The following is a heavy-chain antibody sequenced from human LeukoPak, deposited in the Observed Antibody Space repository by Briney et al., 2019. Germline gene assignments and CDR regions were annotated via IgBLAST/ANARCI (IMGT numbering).Heavy chain of an antibody. V-gene: IGHV3-33*01. Sequence: RGSLRLSCAASGFTFSSYGMHWVRQAPGKGLEWVAVIWYDGSNKYYADSVKGRFTISRDNSKNTLYLQMNSLRAEDTAVYYCARIKRENIAAAGTVDYWGQGTLVTVSS. CDR3: ARIKRENIAAAGTVDY. CDR2: IWYDGSNK. CDR1: GFTFSSYG. J-gene: IGHJ4*02. D-gene: IGHD6-13*01.